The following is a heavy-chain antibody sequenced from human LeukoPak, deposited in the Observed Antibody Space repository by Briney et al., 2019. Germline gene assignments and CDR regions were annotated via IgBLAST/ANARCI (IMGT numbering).Heavy chain of an antibody. Sequence: GGSLRLSCAASGFTVSSNYMSWVRQAPGKGLEWVSILYIAGSTYYSDSVKSRFTISRDNSRNTLYLQMNSLRVDDTAVYYCASGGMGARKFYSDPFHYWGQGTLVTVSS. V-gene: IGHV3-53*01. CDR2: LYIAGST. D-gene: IGHD2-15*01. CDR1: GFTVSSNY. CDR3: ASGGMGARKFYSDPFHY. J-gene: IGHJ4*02.